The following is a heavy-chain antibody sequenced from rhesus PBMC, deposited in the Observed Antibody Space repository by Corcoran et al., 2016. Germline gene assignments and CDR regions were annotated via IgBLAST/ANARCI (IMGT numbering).Heavy chain of an antibody. V-gene: IGHV3-13*01. CDR3: ARGYSSGYYFDY. CDR1: GCTFSNYY. CDR2: KKNKAKSNTT. Sequence: EVQLVESGGGLVQPGGSLRLSCAASGCTFSNYYMHWVRQAQGKGLEWGGLKKNKAKSNTTEYAAAVQGRFTNSRDGSKNTLYLQMDSLRAEDTAVYYCARGYSSGYYFDYWGQGVLVTVSS. D-gene: IGHD5-36*01. J-gene: IGHJ4*01.